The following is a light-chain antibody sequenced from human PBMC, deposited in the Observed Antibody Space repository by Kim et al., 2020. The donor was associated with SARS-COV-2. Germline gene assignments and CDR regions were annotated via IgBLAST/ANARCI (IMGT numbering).Light chain of an antibody. CDR1: QDIRND. J-gene: IGKJ5*01. CDR3: LQHNTYPIT. Sequence: GDRVTITGRASQDIRNDLGWYQQSPGRAPKRLIYGASSLQSGVPSRFSGSGSGTEFTLTISSLQPEDFATYFCLQHNTYPITFGQGTRLEIK. V-gene: IGKV1-17*01. CDR2: GAS.